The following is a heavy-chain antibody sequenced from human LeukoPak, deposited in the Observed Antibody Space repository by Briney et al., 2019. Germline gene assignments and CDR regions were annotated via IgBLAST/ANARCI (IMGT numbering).Heavy chain of an antibody. CDR2: LYYSGST. J-gene: IGHJ4*02. D-gene: IGHD4-23*01. Sequence: SETLSLTCSVSGGSISSGGYYWSWIRQHPGKGLEWIGYLYYSGSTFYNPSLQSRVTISVDTSKNQFSLSLTSVTAADTAVYYCATDYSGNSALDYWGQGTLVTVSS. CDR1: GGSISSGGYY. CDR3: ATDYSGNSALDY. V-gene: IGHV4-31*03.